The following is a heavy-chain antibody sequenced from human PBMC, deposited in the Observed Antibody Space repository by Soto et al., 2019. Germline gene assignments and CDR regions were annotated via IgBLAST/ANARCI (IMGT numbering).Heavy chain of an antibody. CDR3: SRHEYCSGCSCYPYYYYYMDV. V-gene: IGHV4-59*08. CDR2: IYYSGST. J-gene: IGHJ6*03. CDR1: GGSIISYY. Sequence: SVTLSLTCSVSGGSIISYYWRWIRQPPGKGLEWIGYIYYSGSTNYNPSLKSRVTISVDTSKNQFSLKLSSVTAADTAVYYCSRHEYCSGCSCYPYYYYYMDVWGKGTTVT. D-gene: IGHD2-15*01.